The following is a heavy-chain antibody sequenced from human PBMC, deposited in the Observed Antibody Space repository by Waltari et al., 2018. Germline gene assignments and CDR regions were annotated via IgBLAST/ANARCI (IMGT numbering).Heavy chain of an antibody. V-gene: IGHV4-34*01. CDR2: INHSGST. J-gene: IGHJ5*02. CDR3: ARGYCSSTSCYGWSPRNWFDP. D-gene: IGHD2-2*01. Sequence: QVQLQQWGAGLLKPSETLSLTCAVYGWSFSGYYWSWIRQPPGKGLEWIGEINHSGSTNYNPSLKSRVTISVDTSKNQFSLKLSSVTAADTAVYYCARGYCSSTSCYGWSPRNWFDPWGQGTLVTVSS. CDR1: GWSFSGYY.